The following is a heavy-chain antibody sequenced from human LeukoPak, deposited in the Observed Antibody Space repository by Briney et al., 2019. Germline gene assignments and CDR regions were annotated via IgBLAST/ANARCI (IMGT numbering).Heavy chain of an antibody. D-gene: IGHD5-18*01. Sequence: ASVKVSCKASGYTFTGYYMHWVRQAPGLGLEWMGWINPNSGGTNYAQKFQGRVTMTRDTSISTAYMELSRLRSDDTAVYYCARDHGGRGYSYGYLLFGFDYWGQGTLVTVSS. J-gene: IGHJ4*02. CDR3: ARDHGGRGYSYGYLLFGFDY. CDR1: GYTFTGYY. V-gene: IGHV1-2*02. CDR2: INPNSGGT.